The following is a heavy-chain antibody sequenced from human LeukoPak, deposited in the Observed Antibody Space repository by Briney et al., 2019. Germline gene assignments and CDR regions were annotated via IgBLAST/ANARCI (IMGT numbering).Heavy chain of an antibody. CDR3: ARVKEGAARNFDY. D-gene: IGHD1-14*01. V-gene: IGHV1-2*02. Sequence: ASVKVSCKASGYTFTGYYMHWVRQAPGQGLEWMGWINPNSGGTNYAQKFQGRVTMTRDTSISTACMELSRLRSDDTAVYYCARVKEGAARNFDYWGQGTLVTVSS. CDR2: INPNSGGT. J-gene: IGHJ4*02. CDR1: GYTFTGYY.